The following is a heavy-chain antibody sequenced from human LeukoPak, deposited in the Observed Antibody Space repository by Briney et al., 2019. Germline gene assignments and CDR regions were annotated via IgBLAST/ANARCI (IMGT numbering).Heavy chain of an antibody. CDR2: IIPVFGTA. Sequence: SVKVSCKTSGGTFSSYGISWVRQAPGLGLEWMGGIIPVFGTADYAQKFQGRVTMTRDTSTSTVYMELSSLRSEDTAVYYCARDIVVVPAAGGVDYWGQGTLVTVSS. CDR3: ARDIVVVPAAGGVDY. CDR1: GGTFSSYG. J-gene: IGHJ4*02. D-gene: IGHD2-2*01. V-gene: IGHV1-69*05.